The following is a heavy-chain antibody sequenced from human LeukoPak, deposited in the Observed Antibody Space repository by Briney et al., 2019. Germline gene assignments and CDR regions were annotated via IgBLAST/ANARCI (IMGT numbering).Heavy chain of an antibody. CDR1: GFTFSSYG. D-gene: IGHD6-13*01. V-gene: IGHV3-30*18. CDR3: ANGGGIAAAGTRENDAFDI. Sequence: GGSLRLSCAASGFTFSSYGMHWVRQAPGKGLEWVAVISYDGSNKYYADSVKGRFTISRDNSKNTLYLQMNSLRAEETAVYYCANGGGIAAAGTRENDAFDIWGQGTMVTVSS. CDR2: ISYDGSNK. J-gene: IGHJ3*02.